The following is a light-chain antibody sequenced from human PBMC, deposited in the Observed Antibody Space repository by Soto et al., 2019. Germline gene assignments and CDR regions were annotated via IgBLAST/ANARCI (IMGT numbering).Light chain of an antibody. CDR3: NSYSSSTTLYL. V-gene: IGLV2-14*01. Sequence: QSALTQPASVSGSPGQSITISCTGTSTDVGGYNYVSWYQQHPGKAPKLMISDVSNRPSGVSIRFSGSKSGNTASLTISELQAEDEADYYCNSYSSSTTLYLFGTGTKVTVL. CDR2: DVS. J-gene: IGLJ1*01. CDR1: STDVGGYNY.